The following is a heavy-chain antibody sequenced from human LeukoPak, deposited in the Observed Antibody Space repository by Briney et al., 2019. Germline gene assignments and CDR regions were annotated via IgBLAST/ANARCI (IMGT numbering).Heavy chain of an antibody. D-gene: IGHD5-12*01. V-gene: IGHV4-34*01. J-gene: IGHJ4*02. CDR3: ASSDGQPPRFDSSYDVFDY. CDR2: INHSGST. CDR1: GGSFSGYY. Sequence: PSETLSLTCAVYGGSFSGYYWSWIRQPPGKGLEWIGEINHSGSTNYNPSLKSRVTISLDKSKNQFSLNLSSVTAADTALYFCASSDGQPPRFDSSYDVFDYWGQGTLVTVSS.